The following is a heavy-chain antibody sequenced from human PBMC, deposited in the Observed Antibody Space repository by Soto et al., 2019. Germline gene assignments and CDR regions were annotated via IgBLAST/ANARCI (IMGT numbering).Heavy chain of an antibody. CDR3: SRENWFQDY. V-gene: IGHV3-11*05. CDR2: ISSTISYT. Sequence: GGSLRLSCAASGFTFSDYYMSWIRQAPGKGLEWVSYISSTISYTHYADSVKGRFTISRDNAKNSLYLQMNSLRAGDTALYYCSRENWFQDYWGQGTLVTVSS. D-gene: IGHD3-10*01. J-gene: IGHJ4*02. CDR1: GFTFSDYY.